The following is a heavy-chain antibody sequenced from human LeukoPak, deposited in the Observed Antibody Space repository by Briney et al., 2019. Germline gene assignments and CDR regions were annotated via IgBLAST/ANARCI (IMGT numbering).Heavy chain of an antibody. CDR2: IYPGDSDT. V-gene: IGHV5-51*01. Sequence: GESLKISCKASGYSFPTYWIGWVRQMPGKGLEWMGIIYPGDSDTRYSPSFQGQVTISADKSISTAYLQWSSLQASDTAMYYCARIPCSSTSCHKRFDYWGQGTLVTVSS. CDR1: GYSFPTYW. D-gene: IGHD2-2*01. J-gene: IGHJ4*02. CDR3: ARIPCSSTSCHKRFDY.